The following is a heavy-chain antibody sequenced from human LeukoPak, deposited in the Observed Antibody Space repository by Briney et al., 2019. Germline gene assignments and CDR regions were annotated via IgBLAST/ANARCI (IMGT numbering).Heavy chain of an antibody. CDR2: IYYSGST. D-gene: IGHD5-12*01. CDR1: GGSISSYY. V-gene: IGHV4-59*08. Sequence: SETLSLTCTVSGGSISSYYWSWIRQPPGKGLEWIGYIYYSGSTYYNPSLKSRVTLSVDTSKNQFSLKLSSVTAADTAVYYCARARGTVAIDYWGQGTLVTVSS. CDR3: ARARGTVAIDY. J-gene: IGHJ4*02.